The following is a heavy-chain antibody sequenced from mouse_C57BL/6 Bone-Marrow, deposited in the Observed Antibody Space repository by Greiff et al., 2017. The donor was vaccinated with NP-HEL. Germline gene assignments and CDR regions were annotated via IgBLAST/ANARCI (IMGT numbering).Heavy chain of an antibody. D-gene: IGHD2-10*01. V-gene: IGHV1-78*01. Sequence: QVQLQQSDAELVKPGASVKISCKVSGYTFTDHTIHWMKQRPEQGLEWIGYIYPRDGSTKYNEKFKGKATLTADKSSSTAYMQLNSLTSEDSAVYVCARSYYGNYGDWYFDVWGTGTTVTVSS. CDR2: IYPRDGST. J-gene: IGHJ1*03. CDR3: ARSYYGNYGDWYFDV. CDR1: GYTFTDHT.